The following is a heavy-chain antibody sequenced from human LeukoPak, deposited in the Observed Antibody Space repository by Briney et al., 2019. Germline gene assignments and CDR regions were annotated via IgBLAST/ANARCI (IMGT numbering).Heavy chain of an antibody. CDR2: INTDGTVT. D-gene: IGHD6-19*01. J-gene: IGHJ4*02. CDR1: GFTFSKYW. CDR3: ATKQWLAPPPDS. Sequence: GGSLRLSCAASGFTFSKYWMLWVRQAPGKGLESDSRINTDGTVTTYADSVKGRFTVSRDNADNTMFLQMNSVRDEDTAVYYCATKQWLAPPPDSWGQGTPVTASS. V-gene: IGHV3-74*01.